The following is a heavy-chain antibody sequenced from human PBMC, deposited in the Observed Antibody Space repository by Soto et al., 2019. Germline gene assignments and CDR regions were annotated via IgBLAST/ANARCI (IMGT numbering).Heavy chain of an antibody. D-gene: IGHD2-15*01. CDR2: IRSKANDYAT. CDR1: GFTFSGST. J-gene: IGHJ1*01. Sequence: EVQLVQSGGGLVQPGGSLKLSCAASGFTFSGSTVHWVRQASGEGLQWVGRIRSKANDYATTYIASVKGRFTISRDDSRNKAYLQMSELKTEDTAVYYCTGGYCTGGTCYSGYFQHWGQGALVTVFS. V-gene: IGHV3-73*02. CDR3: TGGYCTGGTCYSGYFQH.